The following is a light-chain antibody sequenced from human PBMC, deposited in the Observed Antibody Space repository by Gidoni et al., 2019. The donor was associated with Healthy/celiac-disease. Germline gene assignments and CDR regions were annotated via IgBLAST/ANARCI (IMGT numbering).Light chain of an antibody. CDR3: MIWHSSAVV. CDR2: YKSDSDK. V-gene: IGLV5-45*01. CDR1: SGINVGTYR. Sequence: LTCTLRSGINVGTYRIYWYQQKPGSPPQYLLRYKSDSDKQQGSGVPSRFSGSKDASANAGILVISGLQSEDEADYYCMIWHSSAVVFGGGTKLTVL. J-gene: IGLJ2*01.